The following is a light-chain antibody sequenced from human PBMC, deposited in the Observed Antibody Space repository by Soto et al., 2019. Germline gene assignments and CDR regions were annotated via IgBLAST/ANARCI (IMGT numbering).Light chain of an antibody. CDR3: SSYTGSNTVV. J-gene: IGLJ2*01. CDR1: SSDVGGYNY. CDR2: EVS. Sequence: QSVLTQPPSASGSPGQSVTISCTGTSSDVGGYNYVSWYQQHPGKAPKFLIYEVSKRPSGIPDRFSGSKSGNTASLTVSGLQAEDEADYYCSSYTGSNTVVFGGGTSSPS. V-gene: IGLV2-8*01.